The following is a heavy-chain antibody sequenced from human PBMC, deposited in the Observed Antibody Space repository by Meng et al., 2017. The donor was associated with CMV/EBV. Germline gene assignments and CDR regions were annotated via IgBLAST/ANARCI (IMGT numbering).Heavy chain of an antibody. CDR1: GYTFTSYG. CDR2: ISAYNGNT. D-gene: IGHD3-22*01. J-gene: IGHJ4*02. V-gene: IGHV1-18*01. CDR3: ARGGRYYYDSSGYCDY. Sequence: VRLLRLGAGGKKPGASVKVSCKASGYTFTSYGISWVRQAPGQGLEWMGWISAYNGNTNYAQKLQGRVTMTTDTSTSTAYMELRSLRSDDTAVYYCARGGRYYYDSSGYCDYWGQGTLVTVSS.